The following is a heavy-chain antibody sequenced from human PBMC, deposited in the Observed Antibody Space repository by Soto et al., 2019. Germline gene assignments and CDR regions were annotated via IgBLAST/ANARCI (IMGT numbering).Heavy chain of an antibody. CDR1: GFTFGTYA. CDR2: IHRHRHTT. CDR3: VKDSIATAGSGLCNWFDT. D-gene: IGHD6-13*01. V-gene: IGHV3-64D*06. J-gene: IGHJ5*02. Sequence: GGSLRLSCPASGFTFGTYAMHWVRQAPGKGLEYGSGIHRHRHTTTYADSMKGIFTISGEHPKNTLHLQMSSRTADDTAVYYYVKDSIATAGSGLCNWFDTWGQRT.